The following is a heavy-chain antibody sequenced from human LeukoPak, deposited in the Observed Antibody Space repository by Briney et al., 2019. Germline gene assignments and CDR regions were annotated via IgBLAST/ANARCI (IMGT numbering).Heavy chain of an antibody. CDR2: INPNSGGT. CDR3: ARDRGFGDYVNWFDP. J-gene: IGHJ5*02. V-gene: IGHV1-2*02. CDR1: GYTFTGYY. Sequence: ASVKVSCKASGYTFTGYYMHWVRQAPGQGLEWMGWINPNSGGTNYAQKFQGRVTMTRDTSTSTVYMELSSLRSEDTAVYYCARDRGFGDYVNWFDPWGQGTLVTVSS. D-gene: IGHD4-17*01.